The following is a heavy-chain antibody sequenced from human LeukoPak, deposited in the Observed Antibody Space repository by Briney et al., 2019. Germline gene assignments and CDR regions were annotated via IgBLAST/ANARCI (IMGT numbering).Heavy chain of an antibody. CDR3: ARDPSYSSGFYDY. J-gene: IGHJ4*02. Sequence: SETLSLTCTVSGDSINNYYWSWIRQPPGKGLEWIGYIYYSGSTNYNPSLKSRVTISVDTSKNQFSLKLNSVTAADTAVYYCARDPSYSSGFYDYWGQGTLVTVSS. D-gene: IGHD6-19*01. V-gene: IGHV4-59*12. CDR1: GDSINNYY. CDR2: IYYSGST.